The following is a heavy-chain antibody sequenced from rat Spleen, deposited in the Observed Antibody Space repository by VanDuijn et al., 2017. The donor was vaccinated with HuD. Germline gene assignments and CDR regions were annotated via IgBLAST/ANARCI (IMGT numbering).Heavy chain of an antibody. CDR2: ISYDDSST. V-gene: IGHV5-7*01. Sequence: EVRLVESGGGLVRPGRSLKLSCVASGFTFSDYNMAWVRQAPKKGLEWVATISYDDSSTYYRDSVKGRFTISRDNAKSTLYLQMDSLRSEDTATYYCARLAMGITDYFDYWGQGVMVTVSS. J-gene: IGHJ2*01. CDR1: GFTFSDYN. D-gene: IGHD1-9*01. CDR3: ARLAMGITDYFDY.